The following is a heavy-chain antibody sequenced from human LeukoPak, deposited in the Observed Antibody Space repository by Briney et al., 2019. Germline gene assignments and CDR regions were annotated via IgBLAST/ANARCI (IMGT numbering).Heavy chain of an antibody. CDR2: ISSSSYI. CDR3: ARGYSSGWPPDY. D-gene: IGHD6-19*01. Sequence: GGSLRLSCAASGFTFSSYSMNWVRQAPGKGLEWVSSISSSSYIYYADSVKGRFTISRDNAKNSLYLQMNSLRAEDTAVYYCARGYSSGWPPDYWGQGTLVTVSS. J-gene: IGHJ4*02. V-gene: IGHV3-21*01. CDR1: GFTFSSYS.